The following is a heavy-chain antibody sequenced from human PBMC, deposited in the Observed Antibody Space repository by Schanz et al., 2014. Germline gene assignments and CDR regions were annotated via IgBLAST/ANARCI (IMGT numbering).Heavy chain of an antibody. CDR2: IWYDGNNK. Sequence: QVQLVASGGGVVQPGRSLRLSCAASGFTFSAYGLHWVRQAPGKVLEWVADIWYDGNNKHYADSVKGRFTISRDNSKNTLDLQINSLRAEDTALYYCAKDPHRDYGGKPQAFDIWGQGTMVTVSS. D-gene: IGHD4-17*01. CDR3: AKDPHRDYGGKPQAFDI. V-gene: IGHV3-33*06. CDR1: GFTFSAYG. J-gene: IGHJ3*02.